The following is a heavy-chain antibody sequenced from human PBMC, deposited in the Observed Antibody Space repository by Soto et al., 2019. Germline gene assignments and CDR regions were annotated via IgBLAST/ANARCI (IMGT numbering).Heavy chain of an antibody. J-gene: IGHJ4*02. CDR2: MSYDGSNE. V-gene: IGHV3-30*18. CDR1: GFTFSHYA. CDR3: AKDGSPNFDY. Sequence: QVQLVESGRGVVQPGRSLRLSCAASGFTFSHYAMHWVRQAPGKGLEWVALMSYDGSNEYYADSVKGRFTISRDNSKNTLYLQMNCLRAEDTAVYYCAKDGSPNFDYWGQGTLVPVSS. D-gene: IGHD1-26*01.